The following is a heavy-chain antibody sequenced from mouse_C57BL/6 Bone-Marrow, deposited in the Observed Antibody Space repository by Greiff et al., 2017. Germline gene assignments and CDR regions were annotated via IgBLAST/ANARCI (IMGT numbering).Heavy chain of an antibody. V-gene: IGHV1-81*01. CDR3: ARSRITTVVATDY. D-gene: IGHD1-1*01. CDR2: IYPRSGNT. Sequence: VKLVESGAELARPGASVKLSCKASGYTFTSYGISWVKQRTGQGLEWIGEIYPRSGNTYYKGKFKGKATLTADKSSSTAYMELRSLTSEDSAVYFCARSRITTVVATDYWGQGTTLTVSS. CDR1: GYTFTSYG. J-gene: IGHJ2*01.